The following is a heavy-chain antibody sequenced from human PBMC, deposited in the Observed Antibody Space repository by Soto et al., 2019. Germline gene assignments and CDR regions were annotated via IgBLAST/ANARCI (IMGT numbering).Heavy chain of an antibody. CDR2: ISDSGVST. J-gene: IGHJ3*01. V-gene: IGHV3-23*01. CDR1: GFTFSSYA. Sequence: PGGSLRLSCAASGFTFSSYAMSWVRQAPGKGLEWVSGISDSGVSTYYADSVKGRCTISRDNSKNTLYLQMNSLTVEDTAVYYCARAQYTGSYFDACDVWGQGTRVTVSS. D-gene: IGHD1-26*01. CDR3: ARAQYTGSYFDACDV.